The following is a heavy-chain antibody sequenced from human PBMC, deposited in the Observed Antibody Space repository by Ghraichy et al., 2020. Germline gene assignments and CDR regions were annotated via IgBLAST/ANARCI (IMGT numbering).Heavy chain of an antibody. CDR1: GFTFSSHW. J-gene: IGHJ4*02. Sequence: GGSLRLSCAGSGFTFSSHWMTWIRQAPGKGLEWAAHIKYDGSEKYYVASVNGRFTISRDNAKTSLYLQMDSLRVEDTAVYSCVGWGDANYWGQGTLVTVSA. D-gene: IGHD2-8*01. CDR2: IKYDGSEK. CDR3: VGWGDANY. V-gene: IGHV3-7*01.